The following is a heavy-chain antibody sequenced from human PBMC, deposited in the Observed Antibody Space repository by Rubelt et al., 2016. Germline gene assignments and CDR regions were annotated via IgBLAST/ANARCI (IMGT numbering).Heavy chain of an antibody. CDR1: GGSFSGYY. J-gene: IGHJ6*02. Sequence: QVQLQQWGAGLLKPSETLSLTCAVYGGSFSGYYWSWIRQPPGEGLEWIGEINHSGSTNYNPSLKSRVTISADTSKNQCSLKLSSVTAADTAVYYCARNSITMVRGGMDVWGQGTTVTVSS. V-gene: IGHV4-34*01. CDR2: INHSGST. CDR3: ARNSITMVRGGMDV. D-gene: IGHD3-10*01.